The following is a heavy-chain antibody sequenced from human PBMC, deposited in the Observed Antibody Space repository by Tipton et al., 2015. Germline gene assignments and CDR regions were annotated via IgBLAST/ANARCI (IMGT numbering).Heavy chain of an antibody. J-gene: IGHJ4*02. D-gene: IGHD2-15*01. Sequence: TLSLTCTVSGVSISSYYWTWIRQPPGKGLQWVGNVFHTGATSYNSSLKSRLTFSTDTSKNQVSLRLSSVTAADTAVYYCAAFCYGGNCPDYWGQGILVTVSS. CDR2: VFHTGAT. V-gene: IGHV4-59*01. CDR3: AAFCYGGNCPDY. CDR1: GVSISSYY.